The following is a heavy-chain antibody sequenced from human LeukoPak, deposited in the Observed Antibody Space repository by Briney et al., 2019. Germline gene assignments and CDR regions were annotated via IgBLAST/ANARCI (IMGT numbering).Heavy chain of an antibody. CDR3: AKAPARITMVRGVIIDAFDI. Sequence: PGGSLRLSCAASGFTFSSYGMSWVRQAPGKGLEWVSAISGSGGSTYYADSVKGRFTISRDNSKNTLYLQMNSLRAEDTAVYYCAKAPARITMVRGVIIDAFDIWGQGTMVTVSS. D-gene: IGHD3-10*01. CDR1: GFTFSSYG. CDR2: ISGSGGST. V-gene: IGHV3-23*01. J-gene: IGHJ3*02.